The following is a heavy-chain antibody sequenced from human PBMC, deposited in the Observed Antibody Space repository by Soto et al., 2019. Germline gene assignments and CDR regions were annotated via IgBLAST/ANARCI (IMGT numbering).Heavy chain of an antibody. Sequence: QVQLQESGPGLVKPSDTLSLTCAVSGYSISSSNWWGWIRQPPGKGLELIGYFVYSGATYYNPSLKSRVTMSVHTSKNQFSLKLTSVTAVDTAVYYCARREIQGPIDYWGQGTLVTVSS. V-gene: IGHV4-28*01. CDR2: FVYSGAT. D-gene: IGHD1-26*01. J-gene: IGHJ4*02. CDR1: GYSISSSNW. CDR3: ARREIQGPIDY.